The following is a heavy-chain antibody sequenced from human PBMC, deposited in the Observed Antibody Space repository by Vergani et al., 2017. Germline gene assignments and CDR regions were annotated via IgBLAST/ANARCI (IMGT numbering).Heavy chain of an antibody. Sequence: EVQLVESGGGLVKPGGSLRLSCAASGFTFSNAWMSWVRQAPGKGLEWVGRIKSKTDGGTTDYAAPVKCRFTISRDDSKNTQYLQMNSLKTEDTAVYYYTTESPAIIVVVVAATDYWGQGTLVTVSS. CDR3: TTESPAIIVVVVAATDY. D-gene: IGHD2-15*01. CDR1: GFTFSNAW. J-gene: IGHJ4*02. V-gene: IGHV3-15*01. CDR2: IKSKTDGGTT.